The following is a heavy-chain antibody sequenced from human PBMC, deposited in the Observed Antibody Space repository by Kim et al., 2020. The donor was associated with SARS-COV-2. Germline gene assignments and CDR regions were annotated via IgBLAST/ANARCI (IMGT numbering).Heavy chain of an antibody. CDR3: ARAWAEWELLFHWFDP. V-gene: IGHV3-21*01. D-gene: IGHD1-26*01. J-gene: IGHJ5*02. Sequence: SVKGRFTISRDNAKNSLYLQMNSLRAEDTAVYYCARAWAEWELLFHWFDPWGQGTLVTVSS.